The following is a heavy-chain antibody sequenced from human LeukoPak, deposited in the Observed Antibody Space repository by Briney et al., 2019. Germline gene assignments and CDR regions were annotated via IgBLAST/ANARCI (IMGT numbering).Heavy chain of an antibody. Sequence: GGSLRLSCAASGFTFSSYSMNWVRQAPGRGLEWVSSISTSSSFIYYADSVKGRFTISRDNAKNSLYLQMNSLRAEDTAVYYCARDTTYGSGTYSFDCWGQGTLVTVSS. V-gene: IGHV3-21*01. CDR1: GFTFSSYS. D-gene: IGHD3-10*01. J-gene: IGHJ4*02. CDR2: ISTSSSFI. CDR3: ARDTTYGSGTYSFDC.